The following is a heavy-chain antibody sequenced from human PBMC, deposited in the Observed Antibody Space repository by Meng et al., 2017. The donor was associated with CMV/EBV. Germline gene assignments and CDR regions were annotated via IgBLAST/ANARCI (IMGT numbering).Heavy chain of an antibody. V-gene: IGHV3-9*01. CDR1: GFTFDDYA. J-gene: IGHJ4*02. Sequence: SCAASGFTFDDYAMHWVRQAPGKGLEWVSGISWNSGSIGYADSVKGRFTISRDNAKNSLYLQMNSLRAEDTALYYCAKAGAAGTGAFDYWGQGTLVTVSS. CDR2: ISWNSGSI. D-gene: IGHD6-13*01. CDR3: AKAGAAGTGAFDY.